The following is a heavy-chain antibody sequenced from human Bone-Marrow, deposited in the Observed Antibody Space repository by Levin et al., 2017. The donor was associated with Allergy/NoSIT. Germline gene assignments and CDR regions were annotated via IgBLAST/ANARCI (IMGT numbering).Heavy chain of an antibody. D-gene: IGHD5-18*01. J-gene: IGHJ4*02. CDR2: IYPGDSDT. V-gene: IGHV5-51*01. CDR3: ARHFGGVDTAMIT. CDR1: GYSFINYW. Sequence: GESLKISCEGSGYSFINYWIGWVRQMPGKGLEWMGTIYPGDSDTRYSPSFQGQVTISADKSISTAYLQWSSLKASDTAMYYCARHFGGVDTAMITWGQGTLVTVSS.